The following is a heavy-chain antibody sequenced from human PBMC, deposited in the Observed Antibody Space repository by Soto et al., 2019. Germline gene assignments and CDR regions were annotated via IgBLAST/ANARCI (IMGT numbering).Heavy chain of an antibody. CDR3: ALSATSDYYFRSPIGWFDP. D-gene: IGHD3-22*01. CDR2: IDNSGRT. CDR1: CCSISGGGYC. V-gene: IGHV4-31*03. Sequence: TLSLTCTVSCCSISGGGYCWSCIRRHPVKDLECFVDIDNSGRTYDNPSLKRCVTLSVDTSKNQFSLKLRSVTAADTALYYCALSATSDYYFRSPIGWFDPWGQRTLVTVSS. J-gene: IGHJ5*02.